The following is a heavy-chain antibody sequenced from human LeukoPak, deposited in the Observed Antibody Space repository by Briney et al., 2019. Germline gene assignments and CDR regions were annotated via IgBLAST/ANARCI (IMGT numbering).Heavy chain of an antibody. D-gene: IGHD3-10*01. J-gene: IGHJ6*03. Sequence: SVKVSCKASGGTFSIYAISWVRQAPGQGLEWMGGIIPIFGTANYAQKFQGRVTITTDESTSTAYMELSSLRSEDTAVYYCARVWFGELPYYYYMDVWGKGTTVTVSS. CDR1: GGTFSIYA. CDR3: ARVWFGELPYYYYMDV. V-gene: IGHV1-69*05. CDR2: IIPIFGTA.